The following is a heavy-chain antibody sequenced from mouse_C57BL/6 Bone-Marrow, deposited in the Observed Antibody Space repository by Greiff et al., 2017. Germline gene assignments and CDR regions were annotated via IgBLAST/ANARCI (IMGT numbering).Heavy chain of an antibody. Sequence: VQLQQSGAELVRPGASVKLSCKASGYTFTNYLIDWVKQRPGQGLEWIGVINPGSGGTNYNEKFKGKATLTAAKSSSTAYMQLSSLTSEDSAVYYCARVPHYYGSSYGDYWGQGTTLTVSA. V-gene: IGHV1-54*01. CDR3: ARVPHYYGSSYGDY. CDR1: GYTFTNYL. D-gene: IGHD1-1*01. CDR2: INPGSGGT. J-gene: IGHJ2*01.